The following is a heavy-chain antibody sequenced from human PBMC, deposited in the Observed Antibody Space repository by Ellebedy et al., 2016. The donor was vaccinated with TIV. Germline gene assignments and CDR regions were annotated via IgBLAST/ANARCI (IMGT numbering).Heavy chain of an antibody. CDR2: IIPIFGTA. J-gene: IGHJ5*02. Sequence: AASVKVSCKASGGTFSSYAISWVRQAPGQGLEWMGGIIPIFGTANYAQKFQGRVTITADESTSTAYMELSSLRSEDTAVYYCARVGYSSSWLNNWFDPWGQGTLVTVSS. D-gene: IGHD6-13*01. CDR3: ARVGYSSSWLNNWFDP. CDR1: GGTFSSYA. V-gene: IGHV1-69*13.